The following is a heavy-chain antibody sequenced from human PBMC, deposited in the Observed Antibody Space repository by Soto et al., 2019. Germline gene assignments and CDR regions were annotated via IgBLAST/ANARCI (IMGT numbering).Heavy chain of an antibody. Sequence: QATLKESGPVLVKPTETLTLTCSVSGFSLSADTMGVSWVRQSPGKAPEWLVHIISHHGKSFRKSRQSRITVYEDTCKSQVVLMMTSMDPEDAGTYYCARIVVPGTIPTFDYWGQGTLVTVSS. CDR2: IISHHGK. J-gene: IGHJ4*02. CDR1: GFSLSADTMG. V-gene: IGHV2-26*01. D-gene: IGHD1-7*01. CDR3: ARIVVPGTIPTFDY.